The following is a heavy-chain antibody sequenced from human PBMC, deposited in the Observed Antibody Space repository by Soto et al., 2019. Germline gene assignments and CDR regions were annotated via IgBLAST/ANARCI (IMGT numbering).Heavy chain of an antibody. V-gene: IGHV4-4*07. D-gene: IGHD3-3*01. Sequence: SETLSLTCTVSGASISGFYWSWIRKSAGKGLEWIGRIYATGSTHYNPSVRSRVIISMDTSKNQFSLKLNSVTAADTAVYYCARNSIQFLFDPWGQGTLVTVSS. CDR1: GASISGFY. CDR2: IYATGST. CDR3: ARNSIQFLFDP. J-gene: IGHJ5*02.